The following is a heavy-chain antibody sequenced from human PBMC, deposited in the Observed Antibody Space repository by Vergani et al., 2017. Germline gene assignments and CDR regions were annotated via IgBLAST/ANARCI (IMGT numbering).Heavy chain of an antibody. V-gene: IGHV3-23*01. CDR3: ARDAYYDFWSGYLDYYYYGMDV. CDR1: GFTFSSYA. Sequence: EVQLLESGGGLVQPGGSLRLSCAASGFTFSSYAMSWVRQAPGKGLEWVSAISGSGGSTYYADSVKGRFTISRDNSKNTLYLQMNSLRAEDTAVYYCARDAYYDFWSGYLDYYYYGMDVWGQGTTVTVSS. CDR2: ISGSGGST. D-gene: IGHD3-3*01. J-gene: IGHJ6*02.